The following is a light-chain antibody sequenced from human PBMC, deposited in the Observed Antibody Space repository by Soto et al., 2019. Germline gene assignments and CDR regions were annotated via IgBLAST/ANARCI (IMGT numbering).Light chain of an antibody. Sequence: QSALTQPASVSGSPGQSITISCTGTSSDVGGYNYVSWYQQQSGKAPKLMIHEVSNRPSGVSNRFSASKSGNTASLTISGLQAEDGADYYCSSYTTRSTYVFGTGTKLTVL. CDR2: EVS. CDR1: SSDVGGYNY. J-gene: IGLJ1*01. V-gene: IGLV2-14*01. CDR3: SSYTTRSTYV.